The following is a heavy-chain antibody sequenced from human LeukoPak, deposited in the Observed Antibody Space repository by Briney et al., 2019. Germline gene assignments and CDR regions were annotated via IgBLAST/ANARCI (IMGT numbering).Heavy chain of an antibody. D-gene: IGHD3-10*01. CDR2: ISGSGGST. CDR1: GFTFSSYA. V-gene: IGHV3-23*01. CDR3: AKDGRVRGVSHDY. J-gene: IGHJ4*02. Sequence: GGSLRLSRAASGFTFSSYAMSWVRQAPGKGLEWVSAISGSGGSTYYADSVKGRFTISRDNSKNTLYLQMNSLRAEDTAVYYCAKDGRVRGVSHDYWGQGTLVTVSS.